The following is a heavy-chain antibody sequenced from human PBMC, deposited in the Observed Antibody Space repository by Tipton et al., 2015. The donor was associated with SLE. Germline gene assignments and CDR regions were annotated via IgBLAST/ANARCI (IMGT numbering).Heavy chain of an antibody. J-gene: IGHJ3*02. V-gene: IGHV4-31*03. CDR2: IYYSGST. CDR1: GGSISSGGYY. D-gene: IGHD6-19*01. CDR3: ARSGYSSGWYRGRFDI. Sequence: LRLSCTVSGGSISSGGYYWSWIRQHPGKGLEWIGYIYYSGSTYYNPSLKSRVTISVDTSKNQFFLRLRVVTVADTAVYYRARSGYSSGWYRGRFDIWSYGTMVTVSS.